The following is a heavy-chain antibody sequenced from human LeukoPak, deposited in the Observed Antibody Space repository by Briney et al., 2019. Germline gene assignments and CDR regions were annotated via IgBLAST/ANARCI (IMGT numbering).Heavy chain of an antibody. Sequence: GGSLRLSCAASGFTFSNYGMHWVRQAPGKGLEWVAVIWFDGSNKYYADSVKGRFTISRDNSKNTLYLQMNSLRAEDTAVYYCARMWFGDYYFDYWGQGTLVTVSS. CDR2: IWFDGSNK. CDR3: ARMWFGDYYFDY. D-gene: IGHD3-10*01. J-gene: IGHJ4*02. CDR1: GFTFSNYG. V-gene: IGHV3-33*01.